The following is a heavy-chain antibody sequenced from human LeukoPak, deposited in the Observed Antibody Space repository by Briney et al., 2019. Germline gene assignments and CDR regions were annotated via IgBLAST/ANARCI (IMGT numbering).Heavy chain of an antibody. Sequence: PSETLSLTCTVSGGSISSSSYYWGWIRQPPGKGLEWIGSIYYSGSTYYNPSLKSRVTISVDTSKNQFSLKLSSVTAADTAVYYCARRRGIAVDYWGQRTLVTVSS. CDR1: GGSISSSSYY. V-gene: IGHV4-39*01. D-gene: IGHD6-13*01. CDR3: ARRRGIAVDY. CDR2: IYYSGST. J-gene: IGHJ4*02.